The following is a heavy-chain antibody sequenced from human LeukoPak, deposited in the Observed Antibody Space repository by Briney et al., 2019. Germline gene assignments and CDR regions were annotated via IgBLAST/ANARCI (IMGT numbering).Heavy chain of an antibody. J-gene: IGHJ4*02. V-gene: IGHV3-23*01. D-gene: IGHD3-10*01. Sequence: PGGSLRLSCAASGFTFSSYAMSWVRQAPGKGLEWVSAISGSGGSTYYADSVKGRFTISRDNAKNTVYLQMKSLRAEDTAVYYCAIDWAGSSYDYWGQGTLVTVSS. CDR3: AIDWAGSSYDY. CDR1: GFTFSSYA. CDR2: ISGSGGST.